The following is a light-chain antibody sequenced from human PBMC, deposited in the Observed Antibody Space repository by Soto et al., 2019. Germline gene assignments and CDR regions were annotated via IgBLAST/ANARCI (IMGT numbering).Light chain of an antibody. V-gene: IGKV3-11*01. CDR1: QSISSY. CDR2: DAS. CDR3: HQRSTTPFT. J-gene: IGKJ3*01. Sequence: EIVLTQSPATLSSSPGDRATLSCRASQSISSYLAWYQQKPDKAPSLLIYDASHRGIGIPARFSGSGSGTDFTVTISNLQTEDLTVYECHQRSTTPFTFGPGTKVDI.